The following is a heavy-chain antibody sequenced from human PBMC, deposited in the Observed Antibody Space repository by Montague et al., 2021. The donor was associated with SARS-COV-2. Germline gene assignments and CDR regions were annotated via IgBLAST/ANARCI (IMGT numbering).Heavy chain of an antibody. D-gene: IGHD4-23*01. CDR1: GSPTSDYH. CDR2: INHNGET. CDR3: ATYREGYGGKGT. J-gene: IGHJ4*02. Sequence: SETLSLTCTVSGSPTSDYHWSWIRQPPGKGLEWIGYINHNGETNHNPSLNGRVTLSVDTSKNQFSLSVMSVTPADTAVYFCATYREGYGGKGTWGQGSLVTVSS. V-gene: IGHV4-59*03.